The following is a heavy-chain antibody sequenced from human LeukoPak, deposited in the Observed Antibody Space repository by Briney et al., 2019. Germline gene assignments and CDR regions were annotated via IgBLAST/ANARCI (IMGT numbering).Heavy chain of an antibody. CDR2: ISWNGGSM. CDR1: GFKFDAYA. CDR3: AKVRGTYSSGFYFDS. Sequence: PGRSLRLSCAASGFKFDAYAIHWVRQPPGKGLEWVSIISWNGGSMDYADSVKGRFTTSRDNVQNSVYLDMNSLKPEDTAFYFCAKVRGTYSSGFYFDSWGQGTLVTVSS. V-gene: IGHV3-9*01. J-gene: IGHJ4*02. D-gene: IGHD6-19*01.